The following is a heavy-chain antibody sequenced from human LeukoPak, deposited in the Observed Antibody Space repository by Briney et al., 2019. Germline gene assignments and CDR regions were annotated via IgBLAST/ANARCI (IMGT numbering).Heavy chain of an antibody. CDR2: ISYSGDNT. CDR3: AKGRRGYSYGSDV. CDR1: GFTFSSFA. D-gene: IGHD3-16*02. Sequence: GGSLRLSCAASGFTFSSFAMTWVRQAPGKGLEWVSAISYSGDNTYYADSVKGRFTISRDNSKNTLYLQMNSLRDEDTAVYYCAKGRRGYSYGSDVWGKGTTVTISS. V-gene: IGHV3-23*01. J-gene: IGHJ6*04.